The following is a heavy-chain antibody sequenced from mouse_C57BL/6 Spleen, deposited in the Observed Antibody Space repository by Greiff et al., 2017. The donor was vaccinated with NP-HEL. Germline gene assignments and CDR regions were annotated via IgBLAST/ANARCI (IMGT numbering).Heavy chain of an antibody. J-gene: IGHJ4*01. CDR2: IHPNSGST. CDR3: ARENYYYGSSYYYAMDY. CDR1: GYTFTSYW. D-gene: IGHD1-1*01. V-gene: IGHV1-64*01. Sequence: VQLQQPGAELVKPGASVTLSCKASGYTFTSYWMHWVKQRPGQGLEWIGMIHPNSGSTNYNEKFKSKATLTVDKSSSTAYMQLSSLTSEDSAVYYCARENYYYGSSYYYAMDYWGQGTSVTVSS.